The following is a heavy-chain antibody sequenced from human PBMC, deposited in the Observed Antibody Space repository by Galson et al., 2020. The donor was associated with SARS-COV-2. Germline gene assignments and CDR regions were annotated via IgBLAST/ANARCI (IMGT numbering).Heavy chain of an antibody. CDR3: ARDLGNWGLRHDAFDI. V-gene: IGHV4-61*09. CDR1: GGSISSGSYY. J-gene: IGHJ3*02. Sequence: SETLSLTCTVSGGSISSGSYYWSWIRQPAGKGLEWIGNIYTSGSTDYNPSLKSRVTISVDTSKNQFSLKLSSVTAADTALYYCARDLGNWGLRHDAFDIWGQGTMVTVSS. CDR2: IYTSGST. D-gene: IGHD7-27*01.